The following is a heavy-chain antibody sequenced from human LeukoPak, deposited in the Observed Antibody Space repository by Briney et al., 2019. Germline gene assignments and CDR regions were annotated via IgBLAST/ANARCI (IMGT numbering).Heavy chain of an antibody. V-gene: IGHV1-46*01. J-gene: IGHJ4*02. Sequence: ASVKVSCKASGYTFTSQYMHWVRQAPGQGLEWMGIINPSGGSTSYAQKFQGRVTMTRDTSTSTVYMELSSLRSDDTAVYYCARDGGDYDFWSGYLHYFDYWGQGTLVTVSS. CDR1: GYTFTSQY. D-gene: IGHD3-3*01. CDR2: INPSGGST. CDR3: ARDGGDYDFWSGYLHYFDY.